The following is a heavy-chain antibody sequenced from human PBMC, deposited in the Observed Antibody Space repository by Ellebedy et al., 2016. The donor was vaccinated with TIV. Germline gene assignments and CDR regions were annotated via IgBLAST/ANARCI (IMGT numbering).Heavy chain of an antibody. V-gene: IGHV3-13*05. CDR1: GFTFSSYV. D-gene: IGHD6-13*01. CDR3: ARAGRSSKAGWVMDV. J-gene: IGHJ6*02. Sequence: PGGSLRLSCEASGFTFSSYVFHWVRQVIGKGLEWVSAIDTAADPYYSDSVKGRFTVSRENAKNSLYLQINSLTAGDTAVYYCARAGRSSKAGWVMDVWGQGTTVTVSS. CDR2: IDTAADP.